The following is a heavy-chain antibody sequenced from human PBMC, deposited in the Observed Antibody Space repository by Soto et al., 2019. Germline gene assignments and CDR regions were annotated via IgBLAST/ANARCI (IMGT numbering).Heavy chain of an antibody. CDR2: IIPIFGTA. J-gene: IGHJ6*02. V-gene: IGHV1-69*13. CDR3: AGQAGSAMVSEIYYYYYGMDV. D-gene: IGHD5-18*01. Sequence: ASVKVSCKDSGGTFSSYAISWVRQAPGQGLEWMGGIIPIFGTANYAQKFQGRVTITADESTSTAYMELSSLRSEDTAVYYCAGQAGSAMVSEIYYYYYGMDVWGQGTTVTVSS. CDR1: GGTFSSYA.